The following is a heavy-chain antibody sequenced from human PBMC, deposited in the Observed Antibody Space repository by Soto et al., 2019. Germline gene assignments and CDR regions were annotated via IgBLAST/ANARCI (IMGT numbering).Heavy chain of an antibody. CDR3: ARRRELGYCSGGSCYTNAFDI. CDR1: GGSISSYY. J-gene: IGHJ3*02. V-gene: IGHV4-59*08. Sequence: QVQLQESGPGLVKPSETLSLTCTVSGGSISSYYWSWIRQPPGKGLEWIGYIYYSGSTNYNHSLKSRVTISVDTSKNQFALKLSSVTAADTAVYYCARRRELGYCSGGSCYTNAFDIWGQGTMVTVSS. D-gene: IGHD2-15*01. CDR2: IYYSGST.